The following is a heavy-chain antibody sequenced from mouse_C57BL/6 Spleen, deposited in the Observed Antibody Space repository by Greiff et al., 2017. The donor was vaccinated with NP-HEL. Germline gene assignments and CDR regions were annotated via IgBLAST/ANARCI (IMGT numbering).Heavy chain of an antibody. CDR1: GFTFSDYY. V-gene: IGHV5-16*01. J-gene: IGHJ2*01. Sequence: EVQLQESEGGLVQPGSSMKLSCTASGFTFSDYYMAWVRQVPEKGLEWVANINYDGSSTYYLDSLKSRFIISRDNAKNILYLQMSSLKSEDTATYYCARESYYGSSYWYFDYWGQGTTLTVSS. CDR3: ARESYYGSSYWYFDY. CDR2: INYDGSST. D-gene: IGHD1-1*01.